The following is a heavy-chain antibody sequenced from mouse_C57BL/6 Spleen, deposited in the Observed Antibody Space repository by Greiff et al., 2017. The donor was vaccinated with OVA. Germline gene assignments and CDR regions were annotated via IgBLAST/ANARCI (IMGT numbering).Heavy chain of an antibody. J-gene: IGHJ3*01. Sequence: EVKLMESGGGLVKPGGSLKLSCAASGFTFSDYGMHWVRQAPEKGLEWVAYISSGSSTIYYADTVKGRFTISRDNAKNTLFLQMTSLRSEDTAMYYCARERDYDGWFAYWGQGTLVTVSA. CDR2: ISSGSSTI. V-gene: IGHV5-17*01. CDR1: GFTFSDYG. D-gene: IGHD2-4*01. CDR3: ARERDYDGWFAY.